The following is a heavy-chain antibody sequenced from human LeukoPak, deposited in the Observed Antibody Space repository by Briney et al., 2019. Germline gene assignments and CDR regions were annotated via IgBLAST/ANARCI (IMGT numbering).Heavy chain of an antibody. J-gene: IGHJ3*02. CDR1: GGSFSGYY. CDR2: VNPSGST. V-gene: IGHV4-34*01. D-gene: IGHD6-13*01. CDR3: ARGGSSSWYNAFDI. Sequence: SETLSLTCAVYGGSFSGYYWNWIRQPPGKGLEWIGEVNPSGSTNHNPSLKSRVTISVDTSKNQFSLKVSSVAAADTAVYYCARGGSSSWYNAFDIWGQGTMVTVSS.